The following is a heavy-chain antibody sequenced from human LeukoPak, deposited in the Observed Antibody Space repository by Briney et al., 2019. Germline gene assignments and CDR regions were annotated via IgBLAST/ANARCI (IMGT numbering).Heavy chain of an antibody. CDR3: ARGGSYPHYYFDS. CDR1: GFTFSSYW. J-gene: IGHJ4*02. D-gene: IGHD1-26*01. Sequence: PGGSLRLSCAASGFTFSSYWMTWVRQAPGKGLEWVTNIKQDESEKYYVDSVKGRFTVSRDNAKNSLYLQMDSLRAEDTAVYYCARGGSYPHYYFDSWGQGTLVTVSS. CDR2: IKQDESEK. V-gene: IGHV3-7*01.